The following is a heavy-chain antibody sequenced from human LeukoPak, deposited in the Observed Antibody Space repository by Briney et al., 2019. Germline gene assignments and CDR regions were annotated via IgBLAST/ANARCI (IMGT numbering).Heavy chain of an antibody. CDR1: GYTFTGYF. J-gene: IGHJ4*02. Sequence: ASVKVSCKASGYTFTGYFMHWVRQAPGQGLEWMGWINPNSGGTNYAQKFQGRVTMTRDTSISTAYMELSRLRSDDTAVYYCARDGALEAAIDYWGQGTLVTVSS. V-gene: IGHV1-2*02. CDR2: INPNSGGT. CDR3: ARDGALEAAIDY. D-gene: IGHD2-15*01.